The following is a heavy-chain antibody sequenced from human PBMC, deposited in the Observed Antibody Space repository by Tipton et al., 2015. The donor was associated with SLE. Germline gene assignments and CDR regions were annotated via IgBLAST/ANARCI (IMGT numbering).Heavy chain of an antibody. CDR2: ISYDGSDK. CDR1: GFTFSNYA. J-gene: IGHJ3*02. V-gene: IGHV3-30*04. D-gene: IGHD7-27*01. CDR3: ARGQQITGGAFDI. Sequence: SLRLSCAASGFTFSNYAMHWVRLSPGKGLEWVAVISYDGSDKYHADSVKGRFTISRDNSKNTLYLQMNSLRAEDTAVYYCARGQQITGGAFDIWGQGTMVTVSS.